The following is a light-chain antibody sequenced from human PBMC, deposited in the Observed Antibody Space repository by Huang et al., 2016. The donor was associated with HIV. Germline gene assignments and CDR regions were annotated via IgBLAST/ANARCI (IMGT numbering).Light chain of an antibody. CDR3: QQYWSTPPAT. CDR1: QGISNS. Sequence: DIQMTQSPSSLPASVGDRVTITCRASQGISNSLAWYQQKPGKAPKLLLYAASKLERGVPSRVRGRASGTEYTLTISSLQPEDFATYYCQQYWSTPPATFGQGTKVEIK. CDR2: AAS. J-gene: IGKJ1*01. V-gene: IGKV1-NL1*01.